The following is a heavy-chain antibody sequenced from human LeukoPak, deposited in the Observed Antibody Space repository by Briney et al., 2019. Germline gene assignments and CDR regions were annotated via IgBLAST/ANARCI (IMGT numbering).Heavy chain of an antibody. CDR2: ISSSSSYI. J-gene: IGHJ4*02. Sequence: VGSLRLSCAASGFTFSSYGMHWVRQAPGKGLEWVSSISSSSSYIYYADSVKGRFTISRDNAKNSLYLQMNSLRAEDTAVYYCARDLNYGAEYYFDYWGQGTLVTVYS. V-gene: IGHV3-21*01. D-gene: IGHD4-11*01. CDR3: ARDLNYGAEYYFDY. CDR1: GFTFSSYG.